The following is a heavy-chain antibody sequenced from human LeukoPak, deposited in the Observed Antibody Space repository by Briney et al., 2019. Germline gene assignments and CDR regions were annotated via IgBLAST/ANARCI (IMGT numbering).Heavy chain of an antibody. Sequence: PGGSQRLSCAASGFTFSSYSMNWVRQAPGKGLEWVSSISSSSYIYYANSVKGRFTISRDNAKNSLYLQMNSLRAEDTAVYYCARRLYYDSSGYYNTAFDYWGQGTLVTVSS. J-gene: IGHJ4*02. V-gene: IGHV3-21*01. CDR3: ARRLYYDSSGYYNTAFDY. CDR1: GFTFSSYS. D-gene: IGHD3-22*01. CDR2: ISSSSYI.